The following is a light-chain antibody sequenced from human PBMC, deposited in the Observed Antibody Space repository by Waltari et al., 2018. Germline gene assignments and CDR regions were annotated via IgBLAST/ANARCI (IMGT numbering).Light chain of an antibody. V-gene: IGLV1-40*01. CDR2: GNT. CDR1: SSNFGAGYA. CDR3: QSFDSSLSASV. Sequence: QSVLTQPPSMSGAPGQKVTIPCTGGSSNFGAGYAGHWYQQFPGAAPKLLIFGNTNRASGVPGRFSGSKSGTSASLAIAGLQSEDEAVYYCQSFDSSLSASVFGGGTKLTVL. J-gene: IGLJ3*02.